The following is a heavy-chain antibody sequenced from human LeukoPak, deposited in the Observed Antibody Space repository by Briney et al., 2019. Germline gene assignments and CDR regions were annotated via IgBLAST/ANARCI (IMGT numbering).Heavy chain of an antibody. Sequence: GGSLRLSCTASGIVFSRDNMNWVRQAPGKGLEWVSHISENIYHADSVRGRFTISRDNAKSSLYLQMSNLRAEDTDVYYCVREIGRPKTFYFHSWGRGTLVIVSS. V-gene: IGHV3-69-1*01. J-gene: IGHJ4*02. CDR3: VREIGRPKTFYFHS. CDR2: ISENI. CDR1: GIVFSRDN.